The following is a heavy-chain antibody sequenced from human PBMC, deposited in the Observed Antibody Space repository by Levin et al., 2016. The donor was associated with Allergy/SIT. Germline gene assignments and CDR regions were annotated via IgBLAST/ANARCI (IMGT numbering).Heavy chain of an antibody. V-gene: IGHV3-64D*06. Sequence: GESLKISCSASGFTFSGYLMHWVRQAPGKGLEYVSAISSDGGSTFYADSVKGRFTISRDNSKNTLSLQMSSLRTEDTALYYCVKTHDCTSTNCYLPFDSWGQGTLVTVSS. J-gene: IGHJ4*02. CDR1: GFTFSGYL. CDR2: ISSDGGST. D-gene: IGHD2-2*01. CDR3: VKTHDCTSTNCYLPFDS.